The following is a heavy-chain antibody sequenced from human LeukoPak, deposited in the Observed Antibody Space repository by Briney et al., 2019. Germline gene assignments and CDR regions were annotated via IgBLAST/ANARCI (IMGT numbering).Heavy chain of an antibody. Sequence: GRSLRLSCAASGFTFSSYVMHWVRQAPGKGLEWVAIISYDGSNEYYADSVKGRFTISRDNSKNTLYLQMNSLRAADTAVYYCARDKGPSYLSSFDHWGQLTLVTVSS. J-gene: IGHJ4*02. CDR3: ARDKGPSYLSSFDH. CDR1: GFTFSSYV. D-gene: IGHD2-2*01. V-gene: IGHV3-30*04. CDR2: ISYDGSNE.